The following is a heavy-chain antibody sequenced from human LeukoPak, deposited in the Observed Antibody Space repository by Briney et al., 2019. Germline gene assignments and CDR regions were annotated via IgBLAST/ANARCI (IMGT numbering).Heavy chain of an antibody. D-gene: IGHD6-13*01. CDR1: GFTFSSYS. Sequence: GGSLRLSCAASGFTFSSYSMNWVRQAPGKGLEWVSYISSSSSTIYYADSVKGRFTISRGNAKNSLYLQMNSLRAEDTAVYYCARAQYSSSWGQGTLVTVSS. CDR2: ISSSSSTI. V-gene: IGHV3-48*01. CDR3: ARAQYSSS. J-gene: IGHJ4*02.